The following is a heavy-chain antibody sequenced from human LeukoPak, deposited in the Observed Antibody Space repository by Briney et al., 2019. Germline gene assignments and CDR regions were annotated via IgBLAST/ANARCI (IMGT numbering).Heavy chain of an antibody. V-gene: IGHV1-8*01. D-gene: IGHD3-22*01. CDR3: ARALIVEERLVYYYYGMDV. J-gene: IGHJ6*02. Sequence: ASVKVSCKTSGYTFADYDINWVRQASGQGLEWMGWMNPKRGDTGYARKFQGRVTMTRSTSDTTAYMELSSLGSDDTAVYYCARALIVEERLVYYYYGMDVWGQGTTVTVSS. CDR1: GYTFADYD. CDR2: MNPKRGDT.